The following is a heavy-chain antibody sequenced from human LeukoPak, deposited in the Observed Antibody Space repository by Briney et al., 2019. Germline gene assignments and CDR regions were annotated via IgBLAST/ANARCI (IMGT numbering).Heavy chain of an antibody. CDR2: IGWDDDK. CDR1: GFSLSTSGMR. CDR3: ARMAYSRNYWTSFDY. Sequence: SGPALVKPTQTLTLTCTFSGFSLSTSGMRVSWIRQPPGKALEWLARIGWDDDKFYRTSLKTRLTISKDTSKNQVVLTMTNMDPVDTATYYCARMAYSRNYWTSFDYWGQGTLVTVSS. D-gene: IGHD1-26*01. J-gene: IGHJ4*02. V-gene: IGHV2-70*04.